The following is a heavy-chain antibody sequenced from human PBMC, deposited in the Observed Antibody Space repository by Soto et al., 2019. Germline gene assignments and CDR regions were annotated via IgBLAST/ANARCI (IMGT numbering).Heavy chain of an antibody. V-gene: IGHV1-3*01. CDR3: AREGGSYQSPNFDY. Sequence: ASVKVSCKXSGYTFTSYAMHWVRQAPGQGLEWMGWINAGNGNTKYSQKFQGRVTITRDTSASTAYMELSSLRSEDTAVYYCAREGGSYQSPNFDYWGQGTLVTVSS. CDR2: INAGNGNT. D-gene: IGHD1-26*01. CDR1: GYTFTSYA. J-gene: IGHJ4*02.